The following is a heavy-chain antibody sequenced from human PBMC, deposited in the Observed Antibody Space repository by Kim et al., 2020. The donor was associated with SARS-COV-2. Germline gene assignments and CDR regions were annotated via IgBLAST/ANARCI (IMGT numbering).Heavy chain of an antibody. CDR2: IYPGDSDT. CDR1: GYRFTSYW. Sequence: GASLKISCKGSGYRFTSYWIGWVRQMPGKGLEWMGIIYPGDSDTRYSPSFQGQVTISADKSISTAYLQWSSLKASDTAMYYCARPLVGATPAFDIWGQGTMVTVSS. D-gene: IGHD1-26*01. CDR3: ARPLVGATPAFDI. J-gene: IGHJ3*02. V-gene: IGHV5-51*01.